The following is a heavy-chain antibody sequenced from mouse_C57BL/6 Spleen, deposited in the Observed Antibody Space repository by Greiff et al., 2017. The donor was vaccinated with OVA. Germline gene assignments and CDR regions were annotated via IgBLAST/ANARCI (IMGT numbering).Heavy chain of an antibody. J-gene: IGHJ4*01. V-gene: IGHV1-69*01. CDR3: ARKGANWDGRDAMDY. CDR1: GYTFTSYW. CDR2: IDPSDSYT. D-gene: IGHD4-1*01. Sequence: QVQLQQPGAELVMPGASVKLSCKASGYTFTSYWMHWVKQRPGQGLEWIGEIDPSDSYTNYNQKFKGKSTLTVDKSSSTAYMQLSSLTSEDSAVYYCARKGANWDGRDAMDYWGQGTSVTVSS.